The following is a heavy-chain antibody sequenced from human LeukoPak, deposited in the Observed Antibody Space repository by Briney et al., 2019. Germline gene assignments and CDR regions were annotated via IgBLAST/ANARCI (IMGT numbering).Heavy chain of an antibody. CDR2: ISYDGSNK. V-gene: IGHV3-30*03. Sequence: GGSLRLSCAASGFTFSSYGMHWVRQAPGKGLEWVAVISYDGSNKYYADSVKGRFTISRDNAKNSLYLQMNSLRAEDTAVYYCARDRLRTATAHDYWGQGTLVTVSS. CDR3: ARDRLRTATAHDY. CDR1: GFTFSSYG. D-gene: IGHD5-18*01. J-gene: IGHJ4*02.